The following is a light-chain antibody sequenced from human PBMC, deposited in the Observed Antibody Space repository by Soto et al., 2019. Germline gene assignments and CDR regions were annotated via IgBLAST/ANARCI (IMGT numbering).Light chain of an antibody. CDR1: VLAKKY. Sequence: SYELSQPSSLSVSPGQTARITCSGDVLAKKYARWFQQKPGQAPVLVIFKDTERPSGIPERFSGSSSGTTVTLTISGAQVEDEADYYCYSAADNSWVFGGGTKVTVL. V-gene: IGLV3-27*01. CDR3: YSAADNSWV. J-gene: IGLJ3*02. CDR2: KDT.